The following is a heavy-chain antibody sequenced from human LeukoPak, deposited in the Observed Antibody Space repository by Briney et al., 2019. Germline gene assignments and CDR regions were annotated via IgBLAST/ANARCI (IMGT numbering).Heavy chain of an antibody. V-gene: IGHV3-74*01. CDR2: INSDGSST. CDR3: ARVRANWGSPFDY. J-gene: IGHJ4*02. Sequence: PGGSLRLSCAASGFTFSSYWMHWVRQAPGKGLVWVSRINSDGSSTSYADSVKGRFTISRDNSKNTLYLQMNSLRAEDTAVYYCARVRANWGSPFDYWGQGTLVTVSS. D-gene: IGHD7-27*01. CDR1: GFTFSSYW.